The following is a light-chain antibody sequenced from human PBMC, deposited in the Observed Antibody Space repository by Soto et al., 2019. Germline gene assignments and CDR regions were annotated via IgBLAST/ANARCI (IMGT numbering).Light chain of an antibody. Sequence: EIVLTQSPGPLSLSPGERATLSCRASQSVSNNYLAWHQQKPGQAPRLLISGASSRATGIPERFGGSGSGTDFSLTISSLEPEDVAVDYGQQYGSLPITVGPGTRVYIK. CDR3: QQYGSLPIT. V-gene: IGKV3-20*01. CDR2: GAS. J-gene: IGKJ3*01. CDR1: QSVSNNY.